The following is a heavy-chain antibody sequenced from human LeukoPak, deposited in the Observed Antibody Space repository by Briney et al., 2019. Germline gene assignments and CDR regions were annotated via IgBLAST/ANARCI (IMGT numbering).Heavy chain of an antibody. V-gene: IGHV3-33*01. CDR2: IWYDGSNK. J-gene: IGHJ6*02. CDR1: GFTFSSYG. CDR3: ARDSLDYSNQYGMDV. D-gene: IGHD4-11*01. Sequence: GRSLRLSCAASGFTFSSYGMHWVRQAPGKGLEWVAVIWYDGSNKYYADSVKGRFTISRDSSKNTLYLQMNSLRAEDTAVYYCARDSLDYSNQYGMDVWGQGTTVTVSS.